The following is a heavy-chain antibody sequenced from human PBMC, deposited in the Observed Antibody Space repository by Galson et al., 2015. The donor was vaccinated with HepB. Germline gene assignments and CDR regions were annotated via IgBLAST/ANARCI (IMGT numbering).Heavy chain of an antibody. Sequence: SVKVSCKASGGTFSSYAISWVRQAPGQGLEWMGGIIPIFGTANYAQKFQGRVTITADESTSTAYMELSSLRSEDTAVYYCARVPREYDYVWGSYREGYFDYWGQGTLVTVSS. V-gene: IGHV1-69*13. J-gene: IGHJ4*02. CDR3: ARVPREYDYVWGSYREGYFDY. CDR2: IIPIFGTA. CDR1: GGTFSSYA. D-gene: IGHD3-16*02.